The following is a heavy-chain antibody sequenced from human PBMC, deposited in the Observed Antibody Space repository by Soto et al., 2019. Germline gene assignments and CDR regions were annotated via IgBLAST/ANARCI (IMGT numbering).Heavy chain of an antibody. V-gene: IGHV3-23*01. CDR2: ISGSGDST. Sequence: PGVALRPSCTPSGFAFSSHAMRWVRQAPGKGLVWVSVISGSGDSTYYADSVRGRFTISRDNSKNTLYLQMNSLRAEDTAVYYCAKDRDGAAAGPTKFYGMDVWGQGTTVTV. D-gene: IGHD6-13*01. CDR3: AKDRDGAAAGPTKFYGMDV. J-gene: IGHJ6*02. CDR1: GFAFSSHA.